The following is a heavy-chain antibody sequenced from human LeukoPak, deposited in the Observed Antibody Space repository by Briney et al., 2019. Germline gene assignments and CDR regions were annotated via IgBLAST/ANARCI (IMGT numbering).Heavy chain of an antibody. J-gene: IGHJ6*02. V-gene: IGHV4-4*02. Sequence: SETLSLTCAVSGGSISSSNWWSWVLQPPGKGLEWIVEIYHSGSTNYNPSLKSRVTISVDKSKNQFSLKLSSVTAADTAVYYCARDRYYYHSSGYGYGMDVWGQGTTVTVSS. CDR3: ARDRYYYHSSGYGYGMDV. CDR2: IYHSGST. D-gene: IGHD3-22*01. CDR1: GGSISSSNW.